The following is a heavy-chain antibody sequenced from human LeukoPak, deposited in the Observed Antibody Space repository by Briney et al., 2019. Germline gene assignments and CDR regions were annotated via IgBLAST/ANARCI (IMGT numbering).Heavy chain of an antibody. J-gene: IGHJ4*02. D-gene: IGHD2-21*02. CDR3: AGRGDYYFDY. V-gene: IGHV4-34*01. Sequence: SETLSLTCAVYGGSFSGYYWSWIRQPPGKGLEWIGEINHSGSTNYNPSLKCRVTISVDTSKNQFSLKLSSVTAADTAVYYCAGRGDYYFDYWGQGTLVTVSS. CDR1: GGSFSGYY. CDR2: INHSGST.